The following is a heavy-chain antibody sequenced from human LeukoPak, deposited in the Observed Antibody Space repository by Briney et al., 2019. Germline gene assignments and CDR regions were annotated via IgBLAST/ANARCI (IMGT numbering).Heavy chain of an antibody. CDR1: GFTFSSLS. CDR3: PNAVFRPSAGGTDWAYSYGMDV. V-gene: IGHV3-21*01. J-gene: IGHJ6*02. CDR2: ISSGSDYI. Sequence: PGGSLRLSCVASGFTFSSLSMNWVRQAPGKGLEWVASISSGSDYIYYADSVKGRFTISRDNSKNTLYLQMNSLRAEDTAVYYCPNAVFRPSAGGTDWAYSYGMDVWGQGTTVTVSS. D-gene: IGHD1-1*01.